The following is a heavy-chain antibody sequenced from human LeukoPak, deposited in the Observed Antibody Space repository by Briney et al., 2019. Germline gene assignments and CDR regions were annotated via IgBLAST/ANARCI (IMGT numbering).Heavy chain of an antibody. Sequence: GASVKVSCKASGYTFRSYEINWVRQAPGQGLEWVGWIHPNSGKTGYAQKCQGRATITRDTSPEPALMKLSSLTFDHTAIFYCARRHYGGTRYFDIWGQGTLVTVSS. D-gene: IGHD4-23*01. CDR2: IHPNSGKT. CDR3: ARRHYGGTRYFDI. J-gene: IGHJ4*02. CDR1: GYTFRSYE. V-gene: IGHV1-8*01.